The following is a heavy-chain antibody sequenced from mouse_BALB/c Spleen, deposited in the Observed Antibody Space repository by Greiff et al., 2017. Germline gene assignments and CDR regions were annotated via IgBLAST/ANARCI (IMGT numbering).Heavy chain of an antibody. CDR1: GFTFSSYA. V-gene: IGHV5-6-5*01. Sequence: EVMLVESGGGLVKPGGSLKLSCAASGFTFSSYAMSWVRQTPEKRLEWVASISSGGSTYYPDSVKGRFTISRDNARNILYLQMSSLRSEDTAMYYCARLTEDAMDYWGQGTSVTVSS. J-gene: IGHJ4*01. CDR2: ISSGGST. D-gene: IGHD3-2*01. CDR3: ARLTEDAMDY.